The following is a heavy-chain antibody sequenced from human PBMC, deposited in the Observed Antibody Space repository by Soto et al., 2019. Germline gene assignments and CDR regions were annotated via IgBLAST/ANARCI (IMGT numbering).Heavy chain of an antibody. D-gene: IGHD3-9*01. Sequence: TLSLTCAVYRGSLSRWYWTWIRQPPGKGLEWIGYIYYSGSTYYNPSLKSRVTISVDTSKNQFSLKLSSVTAADTAVYYCASGPYYDILTGAYYGMDVWGQGTTVTVSS. V-gene: IGHV4-30-4*08. J-gene: IGHJ6*02. CDR1: RGSLSRWY. CDR2: IYYSGST. CDR3: ASGPYYDILTGAYYGMDV.